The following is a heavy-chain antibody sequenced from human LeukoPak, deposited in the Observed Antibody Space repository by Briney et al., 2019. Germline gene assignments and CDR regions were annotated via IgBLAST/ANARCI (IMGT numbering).Heavy chain of an antibody. D-gene: IGHD6-13*01. CDR3: AKLHYSSSETSDAFDI. CDR2: ISGSGGST. J-gene: IGHJ3*02. Sequence: PGGSLRLSCVASGFTFSSYAMSWVRQAPGKGLDWVSAISGSGGSTYYADSVKGRFTISRDNSKNTLYLQMNSLRAEDTAVYYCAKLHYSSSETSDAFDIWGQGTMVTVSS. CDR1: GFTFSSYA. V-gene: IGHV3-23*01.